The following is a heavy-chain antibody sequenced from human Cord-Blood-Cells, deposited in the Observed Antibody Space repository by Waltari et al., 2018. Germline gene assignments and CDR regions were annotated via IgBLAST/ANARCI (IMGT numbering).Heavy chain of an antibody. V-gene: IGHV3-30-3*01. CDR2: ISYDGSNK. Sequence: QVQLVESGGGVVQPGRSLRLSCAASGFTFRSYAMHWVPQAPGKGLVWVAVISYDGSNKYYADSVKGRFTISRDNSKNTLYLQMNSLRAEDTAVYYCAREIEYSSSYDYWGQGTLVTVSS. CDR1: GFTFRSYA. D-gene: IGHD6-13*01. CDR3: AREIEYSSSYDY. J-gene: IGHJ4*02.